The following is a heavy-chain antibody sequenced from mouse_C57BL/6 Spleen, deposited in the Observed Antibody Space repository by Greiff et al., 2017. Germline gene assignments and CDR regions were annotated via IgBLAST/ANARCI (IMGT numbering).Heavy chain of an antibody. CDR1: GFSLTSYA. D-gene: IGHD2-4*01. CDR3: ARKRSYYDYYYFDY. CDR2: IWTGGGT. V-gene: IGHV2-9-1*01. J-gene: IGHJ2*01. Sequence: VQLQQSGPGLVAPSQSLSITCTVSGFSLTSYAISWVRQPPGKGLEWLGVIWTGGGTNYNSALKSRLSISKDNSKSQVFLKMNSLQTDDTARYYCARKRSYYDYYYFDYWGQGTTLTVSS.